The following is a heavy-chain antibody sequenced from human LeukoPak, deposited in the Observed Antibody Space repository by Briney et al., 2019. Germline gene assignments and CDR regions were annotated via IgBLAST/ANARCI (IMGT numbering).Heavy chain of an antibody. Sequence: ASVKVSCKASGYTCTNYGISWVRQAPGQGLEWMGRITPYKGDTTYAQKVQDRVTMTADTSTNTAYMELRSLRSDDTAVYYCARDFTIFRLTYYFGYWGQGTLVTVSS. V-gene: IGHV1-18*01. CDR1: GYTCTNYG. D-gene: IGHD3-9*01. CDR2: ITPYKGDT. CDR3: ARDFTIFRLTYYFGY. J-gene: IGHJ4*02.